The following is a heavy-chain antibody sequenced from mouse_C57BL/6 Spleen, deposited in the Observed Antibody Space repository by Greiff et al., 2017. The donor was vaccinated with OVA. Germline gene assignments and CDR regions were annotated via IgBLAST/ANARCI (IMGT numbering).Heavy chain of an antibody. CDR2: IDPSDSYT. CDR1: GYTFTSYW. CDR3: ARAGTTYAMDY. J-gene: IGHJ4*01. Sequence: QVQLQQPGAELVMPGASVKLSCKASGYTFTSYWMHWVKQRPGQGLEWIGEIDPSDSYTNYNHKFKGKSTLTVDKSSSTAYMQRSSLTSEDSAVYYCARAGTTYAMDYWGQGTSVTVSS. D-gene: IGHD1-1*01. V-gene: IGHV1-69*01.